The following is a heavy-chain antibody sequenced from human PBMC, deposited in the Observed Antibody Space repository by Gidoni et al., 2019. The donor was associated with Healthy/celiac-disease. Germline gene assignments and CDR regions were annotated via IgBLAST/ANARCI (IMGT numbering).Heavy chain of an antibody. Sequence: EVQLLESGGGLVQPGGSLRFSCAASGFTCSSYSMSWVRQAPGTGLEWVSAISGSGGSTDYADSVKGRFTISRDNSKNTLYLQMNSLRAEDTAVYYCAKVLSCSGGSCYLLYYYYGMDVWGQGTTVTVSS. CDR2: ISGSGGST. V-gene: IGHV3-23*01. J-gene: IGHJ6*02. CDR3: AKVLSCSGGSCYLLYYYYGMDV. CDR1: GFTCSSYS. D-gene: IGHD2-15*01.